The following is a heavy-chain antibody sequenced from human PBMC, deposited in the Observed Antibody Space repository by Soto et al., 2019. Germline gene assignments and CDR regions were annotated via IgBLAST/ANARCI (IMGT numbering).Heavy chain of an antibody. CDR2: INPSGGST. D-gene: IGHD3-22*01. CDR1: GYTFTSYY. J-gene: IGHJ4*02. Sequence: QVQLVQSGAEVKKPGASVKVSCKASGYTFTSYYMHWVRQAPGQGLEWMGIINPSGGSTSYAQKFQGRVTRTRDTSTSTVYMELSSLRSEDTAVYYCARADDSSGYYSFFALGYWGQGTLVTVSS. V-gene: IGHV1-46*01. CDR3: ARADDSSGYYSFFALGY.